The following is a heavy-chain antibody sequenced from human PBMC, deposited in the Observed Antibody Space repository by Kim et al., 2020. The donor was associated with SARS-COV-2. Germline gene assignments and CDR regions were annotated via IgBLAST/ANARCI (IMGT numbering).Heavy chain of an antibody. CDR1: GFTFSSYS. D-gene: IGHD3-3*01. CDR3: ARDSIDKPYDFWSGYDHGS. V-gene: IGHV3-21*01. CDR2: ISSSSSYI. J-gene: IGHJ5*02. Sequence: GGSLRLSCAASGFTFSSYSMNWVRQAPGKGLEWVSSISSSSSYIYYADSVKGRFTISRDNAKNSLYLQMNSLRAEDTAVYYCARDSIDKPYDFWSGYDHGSWGQGTLVTVSS.